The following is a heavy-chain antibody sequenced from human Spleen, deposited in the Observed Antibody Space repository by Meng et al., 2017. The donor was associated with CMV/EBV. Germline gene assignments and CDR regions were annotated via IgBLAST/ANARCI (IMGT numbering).Heavy chain of an antibody. CDR1: GFTFNYAW. V-gene: IGHV3-15*01. J-gene: IGHJ6*02. D-gene: IGHD3-10*01. CDR2: IKSKTDGGTT. Sequence: GGSLRLSCAASGFTFNYAWMSWVRQAPGKGLEWVGRIKSKTDGGTTDYAAPAKGRFIISRDDSRNTMYLQMNSLKTEDTAVYYCTTDPDYYGSGSYKYYYYGMDVWGQGTTVTVSS. CDR3: TTDPDYYGSGSYKYYYYGMDV.